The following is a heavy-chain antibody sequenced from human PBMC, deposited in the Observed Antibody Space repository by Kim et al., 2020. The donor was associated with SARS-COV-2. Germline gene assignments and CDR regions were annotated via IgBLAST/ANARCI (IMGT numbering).Heavy chain of an antibody. J-gene: IGHJ6*02. CDR1: GYTFTSYF. CDR3: ARRNYDSGSFRGGMDV. CDR2: INPTGGGT. Sequence: ASVKVSCKASGYTFTSYFLHWVRQAPGQGLEWMGVINPTGGGTTYAQKLQGRVTMTRDTSTSTVYMELSSLRSEDTAVYYCARRNYDSGSFRGGMDVWGQGTTVTVSS. V-gene: IGHV1-46*01. D-gene: IGHD3-10*01.